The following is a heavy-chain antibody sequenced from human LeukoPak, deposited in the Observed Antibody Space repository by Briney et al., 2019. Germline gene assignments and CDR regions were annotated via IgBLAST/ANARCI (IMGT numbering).Heavy chain of an antibody. CDR1: GGSIRSFS. J-gene: IGHJ4*02. CDR2: IYASGST. Sequence: SETLSLTCTVSGGSIRSFSWSWIRQPAGKGLEWIGRIYASGSTDYNPSLESRVSMSLDMSKNQLSLRLTSLTAADTAVYFCARAHDYGDFFDYWGQGTLVTVSS. CDR3: ARAHDYGDFFDY. V-gene: IGHV4-4*07. D-gene: IGHD4-17*01.